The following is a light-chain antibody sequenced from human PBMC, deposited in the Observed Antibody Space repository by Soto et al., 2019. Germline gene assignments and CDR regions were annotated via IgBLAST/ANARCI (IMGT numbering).Light chain of an antibody. CDR1: QDITNH. CDR3: QKYDDVPQ. V-gene: IGKV1-33*01. J-gene: IGKJ3*01. CDR2: DAS. Sequence: DIQMTQSPSSLSASVGDTVTITCQASQDITNHLNWYQQKPGKAPNLLIYDASHLETGVPSRFSGSGSGTYFTITISSLQPEDIATYYCQKYDDVPQFGPGTKVDF.